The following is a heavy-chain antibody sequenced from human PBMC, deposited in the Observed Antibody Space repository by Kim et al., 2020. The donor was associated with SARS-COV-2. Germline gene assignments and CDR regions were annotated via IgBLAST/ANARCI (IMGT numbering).Heavy chain of an antibody. D-gene: IGHD2-2*01. Sequence: SRVTVSVDTSKNQFSLKLSSVTAADTAVYYCARDRGIVVVPAKDHDAFDIWGQGTMVTVSS. V-gene: IGHV4-31*02. J-gene: IGHJ3*02. CDR3: ARDRGIVVVPAKDHDAFDI.